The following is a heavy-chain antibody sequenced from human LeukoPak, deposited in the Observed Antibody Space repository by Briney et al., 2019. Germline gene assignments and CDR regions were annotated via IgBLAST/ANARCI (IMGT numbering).Heavy chain of an antibody. D-gene: IGHD3-10*01. J-gene: IGHJ3*02. CDR3: ARPQLLWFGEGGAFGI. CDR2: ISSSSSYT. Sequence: GRSLRLSCAASGFTFSDYYMSWIRQAPGKGLEWVSYISSSSSYTNYADSVKGRFTISRDNAKNSLYLQMNSLRAEDTAVYYCARPQLLWFGEGGAFGIWGQGTMVTVSS. V-gene: IGHV3-11*06. CDR1: GFTFSDYY.